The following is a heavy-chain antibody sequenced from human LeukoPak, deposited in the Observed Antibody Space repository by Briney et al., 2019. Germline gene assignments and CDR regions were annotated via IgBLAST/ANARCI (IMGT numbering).Heavy chain of an antibody. D-gene: IGHD4-17*01. CDR2: ISGSGGST. CDR3: AKESTVTPGNVNWFDS. Sequence: GGSLRLSCAASGFTFSSYEMNWVRQAPGKGLEWVSTISGSGGSTYYADSVKGRFTISRDNSKNTLYLQMKSLRAEDTAVYYCAKESTVTPGNVNWFDSWGQGTLVTVSS. V-gene: IGHV3-23*01. J-gene: IGHJ5*01. CDR1: GFTFSSYE.